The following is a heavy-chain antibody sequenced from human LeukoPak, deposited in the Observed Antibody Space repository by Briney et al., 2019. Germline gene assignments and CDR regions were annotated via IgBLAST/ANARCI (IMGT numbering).Heavy chain of an antibody. V-gene: IGHV3-73*01. J-gene: IGHJ5*02. D-gene: IGHD6-13*01. CDR2: IRSKPNNYAT. CDR3: TRPLGAAAGTYFDP. CDR1: GFTFSGAA. Sequence: GGSLRLSCAASGFTFSGAAMHWVRQASGKGPEWVGHIRSKPNNYATAYAASVKGRFTISRDESKNTAYLQMNSLKIEDTAVYYCTRPLGAAAGTYFDPWGQGTLVTVSS.